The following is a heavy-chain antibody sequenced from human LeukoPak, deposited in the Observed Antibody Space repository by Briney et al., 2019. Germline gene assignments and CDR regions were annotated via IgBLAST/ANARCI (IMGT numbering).Heavy chain of an antibody. CDR1: GGSISGYY. CDR2: ISTGGST. J-gene: IGHJ5*02. V-gene: IGHV4-59*08. Sequence: SETLSLTCTVSGGSISGYYWSWIRQPPGKRLEWIGYISTGGSTNYNPSLKSRVTMSVDTSKNRFSLKLSSVTAADTAVYYCVRQGFCGNCFDPWGQGTLVTVSS. CDR3: VRQGFCGNCFDP.